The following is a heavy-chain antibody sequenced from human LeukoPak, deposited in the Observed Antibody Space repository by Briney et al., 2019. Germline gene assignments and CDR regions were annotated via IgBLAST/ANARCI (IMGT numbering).Heavy chain of an antibody. Sequence: GGSLRLSCTTSGFAFDDFAMSWVRQPAGKGLEWVGFIRRRAYGGAAEYAASVKGRFIISRDDSKGIAYLQMNSLKTEDTAVYYCSRNGLADFDYWGQGSRVIVSP. CDR1: GFAFDDFA. J-gene: IGHJ4*02. V-gene: IGHV3-49*04. CDR3: SRNGLADFDY. CDR2: IRRRAYGGAA.